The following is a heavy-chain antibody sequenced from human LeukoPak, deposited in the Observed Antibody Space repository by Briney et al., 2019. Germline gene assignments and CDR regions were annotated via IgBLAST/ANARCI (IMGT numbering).Heavy chain of an antibody. V-gene: IGHV4-34*01. CDR3: ARTRELGRKIVLDY. CDR2: INHSGST. CDR1: GGSFSGYY. D-gene: IGHD1-26*01. J-gene: IGHJ4*02. Sequence: PSETLSLTCAVYGGSFSGYYWSWIRQPPGKGLEWIGEINHSGSTNYNPSLKSRVTISVDTSKNQFSLKLSSVTAADTAVYYCARTRELGRKIVLDYWGQGTLVTVSS.